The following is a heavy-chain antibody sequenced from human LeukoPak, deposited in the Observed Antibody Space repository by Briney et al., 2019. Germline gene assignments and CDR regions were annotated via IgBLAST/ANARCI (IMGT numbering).Heavy chain of an antibody. D-gene: IGHD3-22*01. V-gene: IGHV1-46*01. J-gene: IGHJ4*02. CDR1: GYTFTSYY. Sequence: GASVKVSCKASGYTFTSYYIHWVRQAPGQGLEWMGIINPDGGATTYAQKVQGRVTLTSDTPTSTVHMELSSLTSEDTAVYYCVRGGLSYYDGSFDFWGQGTLVGVSS. CDR3: VRGGLSYYDGSFDF. CDR2: INPDGGAT.